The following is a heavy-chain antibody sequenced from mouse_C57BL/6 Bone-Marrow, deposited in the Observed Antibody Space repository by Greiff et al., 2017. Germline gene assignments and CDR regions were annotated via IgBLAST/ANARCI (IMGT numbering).Heavy chain of an antibody. V-gene: IGHV14-3*01. CDR2: IDPSNGNT. Sequence: EVQLQQSVAELVRPGASVKLSCTASGFNIKNYYMHWVKQRPEQGLEWIGRIDPSNGNTKYAPKFQGKATITADTSSNTAYLQLSSLTSEDTAIYYCARRALDYWGQGTSVTVSS. CDR3: ARRALDY. CDR1: GFNIKNYY. J-gene: IGHJ4*01.